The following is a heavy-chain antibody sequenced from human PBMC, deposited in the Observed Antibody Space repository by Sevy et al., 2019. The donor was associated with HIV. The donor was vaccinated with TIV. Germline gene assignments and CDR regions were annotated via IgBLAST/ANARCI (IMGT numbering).Heavy chain of an antibody. Sequence: GGSLRLSCAVSGFTVSSNFMSWVRQAPGKGLEWVSVIWLGGTTYYADSVKGRFTISRDNSKNTVYHHMNSLRAEDTAVYYCARGKHVSDYYGSFDYWGQGTLVTVSS. J-gene: IGHJ4*02. CDR1: GFTVSSNF. CDR3: ARGKHVSDYYGSFDY. D-gene: IGHD3-3*01. V-gene: IGHV3-53*01. CDR2: IWLGGTT.